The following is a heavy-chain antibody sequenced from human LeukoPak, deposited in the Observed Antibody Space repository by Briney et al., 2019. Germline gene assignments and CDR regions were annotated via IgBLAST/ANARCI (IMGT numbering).Heavy chain of an antibody. J-gene: IGHJ4*02. D-gene: IGHD2-15*01. CDR3: ARDGAFYCSGGSCYFDY. CDR2: IIPVFGTA. Sequence: SVKVSCKASGGTFSSYAISWVRQAPGQGLEWMGRIIPVFGTANYAQKFQGRVTITTDESTSTAYMELSSLRSEDTAVYYCARDGAFYCSGGSCYFDYWGQGTLVTVSS. CDR1: GGTFSSYA. V-gene: IGHV1-69*05.